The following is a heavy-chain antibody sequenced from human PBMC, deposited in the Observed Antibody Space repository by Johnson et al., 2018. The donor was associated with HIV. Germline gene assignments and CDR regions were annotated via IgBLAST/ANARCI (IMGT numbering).Heavy chain of an antibody. CDR2: ISGSGGST. Sequence: VQLVESGGGVVQPGRSLRLSCAASGFTFSSYAMHWVRQAPGKGLEWVSAISGSGGSTYCADSVKGRFTISRDNSKNTLYLQMNSLRAEDTAVYYCAKDRMYDYGDYGGAFDIWGQGTMVTVSS. J-gene: IGHJ3*02. D-gene: IGHD4-17*01. CDR3: AKDRMYDYGDYGGAFDI. CDR1: GFTFSSYA. V-gene: IGHV3-23*04.